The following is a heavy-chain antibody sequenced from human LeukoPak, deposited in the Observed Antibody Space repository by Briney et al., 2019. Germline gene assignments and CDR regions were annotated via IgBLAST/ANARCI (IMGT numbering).Heavy chain of an antibody. CDR3: ARCGYSGYAPDY. J-gene: IGHJ4*02. V-gene: IGHV5-51*01. CDR2: IYPGDSDT. CDR1: GYSFTTHW. Sequence: GESLKISCQGSGYSFTTHWLAWVRQMPGKGLEWMGIIYPGDSDTRDSPSFQGQVTISADKSISTAYLQWSSLKASDTAMYYCARCGYSGYAPDYWGQGTLVTVSS. D-gene: IGHD5-12*01.